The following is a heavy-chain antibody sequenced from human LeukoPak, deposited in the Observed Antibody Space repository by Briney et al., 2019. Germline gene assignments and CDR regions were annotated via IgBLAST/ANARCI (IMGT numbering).Heavy chain of an antibody. CDR2: IYYSGNT. CDR3: ASSWEIFGVVSPYYYYGLHV. Sequence: SETLSLTCAVYGGSFSGYYWSWIRQPPGKGLEWIGYIYYSGNTNYSPSLKSRVTISVDTSENQFSLKLSSVTAADTAVYYCASSWEIFGVVSPYYYYGLHVWGQGTTVTVSS. D-gene: IGHD3-3*01. V-gene: IGHV4-59*01. CDR1: GGSFSGYY. J-gene: IGHJ6*02.